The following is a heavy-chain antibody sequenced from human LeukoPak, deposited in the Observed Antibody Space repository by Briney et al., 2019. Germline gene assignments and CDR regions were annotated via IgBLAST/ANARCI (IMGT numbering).Heavy chain of an antibody. CDR1: GFNFDDYV. CDR3: AKASGSTQLGGCDC. Sequence: PGGSLRLSCAASGFNFDDYVMSWVRQAPGKGLEWVSGINWNGGSRGYADSVKGRFTISRDNAKNSLYLQMNSLRAEDTALYYCAKASGSTQLGGCDCWGQGTLVTVSS. J-gene: IGHJ4*02. D-gene: IGHD1-26*01. V-gene: IGHV3-20*04. CDR2: INWNGGSR.